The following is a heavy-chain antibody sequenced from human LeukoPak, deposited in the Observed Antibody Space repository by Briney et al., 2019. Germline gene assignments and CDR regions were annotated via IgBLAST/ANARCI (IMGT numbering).Heavy chain of an antibody. Sequence: ASVKVSCKASGYTFTSYDINWVRQATGQGLEWMGWMNPNSGNTGYAQKFQGRVTMTRNTSISTAYMELSSLRSEDTAVYYCARGRGCSSTSCLYYYYYGMDVWGQGTTVTVSS. CDR1: GYTFTSYD. D-gene: IGHD2-2*01. CDR3: ARGRGCSSTSCLYYYYYGMDV. V-gene: IGHV1-8*01. CDR2: MNPNSGNT. J-gene: IGHJ6*02.